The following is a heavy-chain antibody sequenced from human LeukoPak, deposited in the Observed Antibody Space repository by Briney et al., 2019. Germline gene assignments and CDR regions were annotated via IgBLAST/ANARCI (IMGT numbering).Heavy chain of an antibody. D-gene: IGHD5-18*01. J-gene: IGHJ4*02. CDR1: EFTFSSDS. V-gene: IGHV3-21*01. CDR3: ARAAYSYGPRGFDY. Sequence: PGGSLRLSCAASEFTFSSDSMNWVRQAPGKGLEWVSSISSSSYIYYADSVKGRLTISRDNAKNSLYLQMNSLRAEDTAVYYCARAAYSYGPRGFDYWGQGTLVTVSS. CDR2: ISSSSYI.